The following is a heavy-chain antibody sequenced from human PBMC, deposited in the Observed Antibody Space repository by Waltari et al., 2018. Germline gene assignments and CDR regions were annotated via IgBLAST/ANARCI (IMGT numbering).Heavy chain of an antibody. CDR1: GYSITSGYY. D-gene: IGHD6-19*01. Sequence: QVQLQESGPGLVKPSETLSLSCAVSGYSITSGYYWGWIRQPPGKGLEWIGNIYHSGNSYYNPSLKGRVTISVDTSKNQFSLKLSSVTATDTAVYYCARRSGWSTDAFDIWGQGTMVIVSS. CDR2: IYHSGNS. J-gene: IGHJ3*02. V-gene: IGHV4-38-2*01. CDR3: ARRSGWSTDAFDI.